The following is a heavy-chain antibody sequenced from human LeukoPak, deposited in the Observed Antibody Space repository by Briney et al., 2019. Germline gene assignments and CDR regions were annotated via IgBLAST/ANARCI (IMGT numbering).Heavy chain of an antibody. CDR3: AIVTNQIDY. D-gene: IGHD4-17*01. CDR1: GLGFSSYA. CDR2: ISDSGGST. V-gene: IGHV3-23*01. J-gene: IGHJ4*02. Sequence: GGSLRLSCAASGLGFSSYAMSWVRQAPGKGLEWVSFISDSGGSTYCVDSVKGRFTISRDNSKNTLYLQMNSLRAEDTAVYYCAIVTNQIDYWGQGTLVTVSS.